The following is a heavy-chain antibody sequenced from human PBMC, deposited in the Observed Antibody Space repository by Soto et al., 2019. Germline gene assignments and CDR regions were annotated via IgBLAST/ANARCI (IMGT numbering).Heavy chain of an antibody. D-gene: IGHD6-19*01. Sequence: SQTLSLTCAISGDSVSNNSSAWNWIRQSPSRGLEWLGRTYYRSKWSNDYPVSVKGRMTFIPDTSKNQLSLHLNSVTPEDTAIYYCARDRVNSGWYYYGMDVWGQGTTVTVSS. CDR2: TYYRSKWSN. CDR3: ARDRVNSGWYYYGMDV. J-gene: IGHJ6*02. CDR1: GDSVSNNSSA. V-gene: IGHV6-1*01.